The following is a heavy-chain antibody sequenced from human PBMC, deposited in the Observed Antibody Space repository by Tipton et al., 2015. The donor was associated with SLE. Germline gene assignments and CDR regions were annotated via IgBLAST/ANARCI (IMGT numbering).Heavy chain of an antibody. J-gene: IGHJ6*02. D-gene: IGHD3-3*01. CDR3: ARGGHYDSRSGYASSYALDV. CDR2: ISRDGSNT. CDR1: GFTFSSHW. Sequence: SLRLSCAASGFTFSSHWMYWVRQAPGKGLVWVSRISRDGSNTYYADSVEGRFTISRDNAKNTLYLQMKSLRVEDTGTYYCARGGHYDSRSGYASSYALDVWGQGTTVTVSS. V-gene: IGHV3-74*01.